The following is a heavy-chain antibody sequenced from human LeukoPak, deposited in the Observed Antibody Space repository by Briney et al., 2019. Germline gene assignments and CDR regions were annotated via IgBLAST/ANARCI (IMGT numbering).Heavy chain of an antibody. D-gene: IGHD3-9*01. J-gene: IGHJ4*02. CDR2: ITGSGGST. V-gene: IGHV3-23*01. CDR3: AKWGDYDVFTGYYDADY. Sequence: GASLRLSCAASGFTFSNYAMSWVRQAPGKGLEWVSAITGSGGSTYYANSVKGRFTISRDNSKNTLYLQMNSLRAEDTAIYSFAKWGDYDVFTGYYDADYWGQGTLVTVSS. CDR1: GFTFSNYA.